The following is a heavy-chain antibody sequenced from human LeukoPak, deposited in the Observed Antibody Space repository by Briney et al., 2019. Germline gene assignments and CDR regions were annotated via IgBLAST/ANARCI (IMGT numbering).Heavy chain of an antibody. CDR2: INPSGGST. D-gene: IGHD6-6*01. Sequence: ASVKVSCKASGGTFSSYAISWVRQAPGQGLEWMGIINPSGGSTSYAQKFQGRVTMTRDTSTSTVYMELSSLRSEDTAVYYCARSGIAARPLYYFDYWGQGTLVTVSS. J-gene: IGHJ4*02. CDR1: GGTFSSYA. CDR3: ARSGIAARPLYYFDY. V-gene: IGHV1-46*01.